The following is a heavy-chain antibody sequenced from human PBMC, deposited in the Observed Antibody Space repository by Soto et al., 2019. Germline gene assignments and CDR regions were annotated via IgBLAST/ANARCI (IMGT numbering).Heavy chain of an antibody. CDR2: INHSGST. Sequence: AXATLSLTCAVYGGSFSGYYWSWIRQPPGKGLEWIGEINHSGSTNYNPSLKSRVTISVDTSKNQFSLKLSSVTAADTAVYYCARERDYWFDPWGQGTLVTSPQ. V-gene: IGHV4-34*01. CDR3: ARERDYWFDP. J-gene: IGHJ5*02. CDR1: GGSFSGYY.